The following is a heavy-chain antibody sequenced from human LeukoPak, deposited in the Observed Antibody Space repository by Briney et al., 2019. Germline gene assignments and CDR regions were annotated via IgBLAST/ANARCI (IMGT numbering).Heavy chain of an antibody. J-gene: IGHJ5*02. Sequence: GGSLRLSCAASELTFSNYCMTWVRQGPGKGLEWVATITKDGAEKYYADSVKGRFTISRDNAKNSLYLQMNSLRAEDTAVYYCARFQYSSSWYGENWFDPWGQGTLVTVSS. V-gene: IGHV3-7*03. D-gene: IGHD6-13*01. CDR2: ITKDGAEK. CDR3: ARFQYSSSWYGENWFDP. CDR1: ELTFSNYC.